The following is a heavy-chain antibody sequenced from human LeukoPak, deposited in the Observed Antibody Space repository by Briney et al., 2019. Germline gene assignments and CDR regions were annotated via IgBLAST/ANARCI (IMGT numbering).Heavy chain of an antibody. Sequence: ASVKVSCKASGYTFTGYYMHWVRQAPGQGLEWMGWINPNSGGTNYAQKFQGRVTMTRDTSISTAYMELRSLRSDDTAVYYCARDRVGIAVAGTPWGAFDIWGQGTMVTVSS. J-gene: IGHJ3*02. CDR2: INPNSGGT. D-gene: IGHD6-19*01. V-gene: IGHV1-2*02. CDR3: ARDRVGIAVAGTPWGAFDI. CDR1: GYTFTGYY.